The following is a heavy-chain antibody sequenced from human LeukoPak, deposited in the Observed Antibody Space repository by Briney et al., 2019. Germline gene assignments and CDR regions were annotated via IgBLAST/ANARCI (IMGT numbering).Heavy chain of an antibody. CDR2: IYPHDSDT. CDR3: ARPRAYSTGSYYFDY. CDR1: GYKFTDYW. D-gene: IGHD6-19*01. J-gene: IGHJ4*02. Sequence: GESLKISCQGFGYKFTDYWIGWVRQMPGKGLEWMGIIYPHDSDTRYSPSLQGHVTISADKSISTAYLQWSSLKASDTAMYYCARPRAYSTGSYYFDYWGQGVLVTVSS. V-gene: IGHV5-51*01.